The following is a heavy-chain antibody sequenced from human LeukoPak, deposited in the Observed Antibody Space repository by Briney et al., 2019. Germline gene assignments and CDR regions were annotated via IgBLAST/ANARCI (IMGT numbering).Heavy chain of an antibody. CDR2: MNHSGST. CDR3: ARGGNSGLTY. CDR1: GGSFSGYY. Sequence: PSETLSLTCAVYGGSFSGYYWSWIRQPPGKGLEWIGEMNHSGSTNYNPSLKSRVTISVDTSKNQFSLKLSSVTAADTAVYYCARGGNSGLTYWGQGTLVIVSS. V-gene: IGHV4-34*01. D-gene: IGHD5-12*01. J-gene: IGHJ4*02.